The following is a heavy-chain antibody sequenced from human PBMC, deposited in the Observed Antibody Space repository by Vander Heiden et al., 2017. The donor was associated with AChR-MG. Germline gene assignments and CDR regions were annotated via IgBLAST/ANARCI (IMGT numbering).Heavy chain of an antibody. J-gene: IGHJ4*02. CDR2: VNAGNGNT. V-gene: IGHV1-3*01. CDR3: ARGCSGGSCYYFDY. Sequence: QVLLVQSGAAVQKPGASVKVSCKASASTFTSSGMRWVRQAPGQRLGWMGGVNAGNGNTKYSQKDQGRGTITRDTAASTAYMELSSLRSEDTAVYDCARGCSGGSCYYFDYWGQGTLVTVSS. D-gene: IGHD2-15*01. CDR1: ASTFTSSG.